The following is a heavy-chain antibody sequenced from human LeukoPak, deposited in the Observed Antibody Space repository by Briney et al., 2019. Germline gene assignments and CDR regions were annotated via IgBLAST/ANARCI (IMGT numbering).Heavy chain of an antibody. Sequence: PGGSLRLSCAASGFTFSTYAMNWVRQAPGKGLEWVSTITGSGGSTYYADSVKGRFTISRDNSKNTLYLQMNSLRTEDTAEYYCAKGELWFGIHYFDYWGQGTLVTVSS. D-gene: IGHD3-10*01. CDR3: AKGELWFGIHYFDY. CDR1: GFTFSTYA. V-gene: IGHV3-23*01. J-gene: IGHJ4*02. CDR2: ITGSGGST.